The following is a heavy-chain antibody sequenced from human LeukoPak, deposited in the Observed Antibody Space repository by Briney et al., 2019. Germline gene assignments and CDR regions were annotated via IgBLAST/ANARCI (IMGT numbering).Heavy chain of an antibody. CDR1: GFIFDFYT. J-gene: IGHJ6*03. D-gene: IGHD3-22*01. CDR2: SRWEGGTI. Sequence: GGPLRLSCAASGFIFDFYTVHWPPHPRGKALQCVSLSRWEGGTIYYADSVKGRFTISRDNSKEVLYLQMDSLTTDDTALYYCAKMAVEKYYDSSDYSNYYMDAWGKGTTVIVS. V-gene: IGHV3-43*01. CDR3: AKMAVEKYYDSSDYSNYYMDA.